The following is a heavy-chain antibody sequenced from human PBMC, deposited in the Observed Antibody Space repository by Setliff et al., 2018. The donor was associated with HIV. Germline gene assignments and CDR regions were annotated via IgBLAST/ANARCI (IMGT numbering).Heavy chain of an antibody. D-gene: IGHD3-10*01. CDR1: GFTFSSYS. V-gene: IGHV3-48*04. Sequence: GGSLRLSCAGSGFTFSSYSMNWVRQAPGKGLEWVSYISSSSSTIYYADSVKGRFTISRDNAKNSLYLQMNSLRAEDTAVYYCARILLWFGELDDYWGQGTLVTVSS. CDR2: ISSSSSTI. J-gene: IGHJ4*02. CDR3: ARILLWFGELDDY.